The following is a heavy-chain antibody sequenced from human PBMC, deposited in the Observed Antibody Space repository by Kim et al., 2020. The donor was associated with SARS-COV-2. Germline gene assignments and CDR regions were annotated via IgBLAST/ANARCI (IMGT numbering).Heavy chain of an antibody. Sequence: SQTLSLTCAISGDSVSSNTDSWNWIRLSPSRGLEWLGRTYYRSRWFCDYALSVQSRIIVSPDTSRNQFSLQPNSVTLEDTALYYCARGARRVNGFDIWGQGTMVTVSP. CDR3: ARGARRVNGFDI. D-gene: IGHD3-16*01. V-gene: IGHV6-1*01. J-gene: IGHJ3*02. CDR2: TYYRSRWFC. CDR1: GDSVSSNTDS.